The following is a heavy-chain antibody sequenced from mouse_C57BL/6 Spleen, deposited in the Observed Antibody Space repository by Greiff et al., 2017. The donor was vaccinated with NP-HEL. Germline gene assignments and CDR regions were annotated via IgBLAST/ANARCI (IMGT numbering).Heavy chain of an antibody. CDR3: ARSDSSGSYYAMDY. CDR2: IYPGDGDT. J-gene: IGHJ4*01. D-gene: IGHD3-2*02. CDR1: GYAFSSYW. Sequence: QVQLQQSGAELVKPGASVKISCKASGYAFSSYWMNWVKQRPGKGLEWIGQIYPGDGDTNYNGKFKGKATLTADKSSSTAYMQLSSLTSEDSAVYFCARSDSSGSYYAMDYWGQGTSVTVSS. V-gene: IGHV1-80*01.